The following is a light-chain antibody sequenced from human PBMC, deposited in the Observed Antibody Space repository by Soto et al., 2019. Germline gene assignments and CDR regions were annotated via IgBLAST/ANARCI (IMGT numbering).Light chain of an antibody. J-gene: IGKJ2*01. CDR3: HHSNSWPYT. CDR2: DAS. CDR1: QSVSSN. Sequence: EVMMAQSPDTLSVYPGERATLYCRASQSVSSNLAWYQQKPGQAPRLLIYDASTRAPGFPARFSGSGSGTEFTLTISSLQSEDFAVYYCHHSNSWPYTLAQGTKVDIK. V-gene: IGKV3-15*01.